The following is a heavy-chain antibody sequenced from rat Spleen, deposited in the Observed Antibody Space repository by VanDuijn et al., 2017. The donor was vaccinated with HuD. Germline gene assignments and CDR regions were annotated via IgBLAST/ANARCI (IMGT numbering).Heavy chain of an antibody. J-gene: IGHJ2*01. CDR2: IWTGGST. CDR3: VRANRESYAHFDY. V-gene: IGHV2-43*01. Sequence: QVQLKESGPGLVQPSQTLSLTCTVSGFSLTSYHVSWVRQPPGNGLEWMGVIWTGGSTAYNSSFQSRLSVSRDISKSQVFLRMNSLQTEDTATYYCVRANRESYAHFDYWGQGVMVTVSS. D-gene: IGHD1-12*01. CDR1: GFSLTSYH.